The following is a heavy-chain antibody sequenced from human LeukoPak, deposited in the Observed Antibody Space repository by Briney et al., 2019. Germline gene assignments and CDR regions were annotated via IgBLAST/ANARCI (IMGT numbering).Heavy chain of an antibody. D-gene: IGHD3-22*01. V-gene: IGHV5-51*03. CDR3: ARSHGTYRSGYYKHHFDY. CDR2: IYPGDSDT. J-gene: IGHJ4*02. CDR1: RYSFTTYW. Sequence: PGEPLKISCKGSRYSFTTYWIGWVRQMAGKGPEWMGIIYPGDSDTRYSPSFQGQVTISVDKSISTAYLQWSSLKASDTAMYYCARSHGTYRSGYYKHHFDYWGQGTLVTVSS.